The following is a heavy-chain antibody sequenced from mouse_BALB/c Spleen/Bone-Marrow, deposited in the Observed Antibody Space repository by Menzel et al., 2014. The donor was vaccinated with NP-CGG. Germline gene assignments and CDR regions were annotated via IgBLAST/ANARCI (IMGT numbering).Heavy chain of an antibody. CDR1: GYTFTSYW. CDR2: IYPGDGDT. CDR3: ARAASLDY. V-gene: IGHV1-87*01. Sequence: QVQLQQSGAELARPGASVKLSCKASGYTFTSYWMQWVKQRPGQGLELIGAIYPGDGDTRYTQKFKGKATLTADKSSSTAYMQLSSLASEDSAVYYCARAASLDYWGQGTSVTVSS. J-gene: IGHJ4*01.